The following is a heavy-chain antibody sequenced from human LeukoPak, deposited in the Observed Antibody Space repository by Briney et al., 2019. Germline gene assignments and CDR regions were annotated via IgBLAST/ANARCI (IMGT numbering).Heavy chain of an antibody. D-gene: IGHD2-2*02. V-gene: IGHV1-69*01. CDR3: ARDSRSTSCYTCVDV. CDR2: IIPIFGTA. J-gene: IGHJ6*04. CDR1: GGTFSSYA. Sequence: SVKVSCKASGGTFSSYATSWVRQAPGQGLEWMGGIIPIFGTANYAQKFQGRVTITADESTSTAYMELSSLRSEDTAVYYCARDSRSTSCYTCVDVWGKGTTVTVSS.